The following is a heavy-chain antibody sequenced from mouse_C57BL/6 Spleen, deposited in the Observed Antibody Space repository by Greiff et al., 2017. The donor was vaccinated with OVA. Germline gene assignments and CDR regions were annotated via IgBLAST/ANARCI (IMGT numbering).Heavy chain of an antibody. CDR1: GFTFSSYA. V-gene: IGHV5-9-1*02. CDR2: ISSGGDYI. CDR3: TRDQRGCFDY. J-gene: IGHJ2*01. Sequence: EVKLMESGAGLVKPGGSLKLSCAASGFTFSSYAMSWVRQTPEKRLEWVAYISSGGDYIYYADTVKGRFTISRDNARNTLYLQMSSLKSEDTAMYYCTRDQRGCFDYWGQGTTLTVSS.